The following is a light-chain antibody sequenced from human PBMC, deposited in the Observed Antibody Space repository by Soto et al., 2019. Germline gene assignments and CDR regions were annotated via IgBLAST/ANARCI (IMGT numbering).Light chain of an antibody. CDR2: DVA. CDR1: SSDVGAYTS. V-gene: IGLV2-11*01. J-gene: IGLJ2*01. CDR3: CSYAGSYTLI. Sequence: QSALTQPASVSGSPGQSITISCSGTSSDVGAYTSVSWYQQHPGKAPKLMISDVANRASGVPDRFSGSKSGNTASLTISGLQPDDEAEYFCCSYAGSYTLIFGGGTKVTVL.